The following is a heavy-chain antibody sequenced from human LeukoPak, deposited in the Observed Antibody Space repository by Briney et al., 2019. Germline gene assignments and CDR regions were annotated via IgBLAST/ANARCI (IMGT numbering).Heavy chain of an antibody. Sequence: PSETLSLTCAVYGGSFSGYYWSWIRQPPGKGLEWIGEINHSGSTNYNPSLKSRVTISVDTSKNQFSLKLSSVTAADTAVYYCARPEGYSSSWYDYWGQGTLVTVSS. CDR2: INHSGST. CDR3: ARPEGYSSSWYDY. CDR1: GGSFSGYY. D-gene: IGHD6-13*01. J-gene: IGHJ4*02. V-gene: IGHV4-34*01.